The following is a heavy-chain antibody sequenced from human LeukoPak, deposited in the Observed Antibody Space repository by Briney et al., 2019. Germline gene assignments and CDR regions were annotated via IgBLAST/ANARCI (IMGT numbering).Heavy chain of an antibody. D-gene: IGHD6-13*01. CDR3: AKPRQQLVLGGRTYYFDS. J-gene: IGHJ4*02. V-gene: IGHV3-23*01. CDR1: GFTFSTHA. CDR2: ISTSGGST. Sequence: HPGGSLRLSCAASGFTFSTHAMSWVRQAPGKGLEWVSAISTSGGSTYYADSVKGRFTISRDNSKNTLYLQMNSLTAEDTAVYYCAKPRQQLVLGGRTYYFDSWGQGTLVTVSS.